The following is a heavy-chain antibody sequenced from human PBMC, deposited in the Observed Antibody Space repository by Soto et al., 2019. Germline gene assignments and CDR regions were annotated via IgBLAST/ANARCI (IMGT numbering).Heavy chain of an antibody. CDR2: INPKSGGR. J-gene: IGHJ6*02. CDR3: ARDFTTHSYGVAV. D-gene: IGHD3-10*01. CDR1: GYTFTGAY. Sequence: QAQLVQSGAEVKKPGASVKVSCRASGYTFTGAYIHWVRHAPGQGLEWMGCINPKSGGREFAQKFPGRLIVTRDTSITTVYIAVSSLRSADTGVSYCARDFTTHSYGVAVWGQGTAVTVSS. V-gene: IGHV1-2*02.